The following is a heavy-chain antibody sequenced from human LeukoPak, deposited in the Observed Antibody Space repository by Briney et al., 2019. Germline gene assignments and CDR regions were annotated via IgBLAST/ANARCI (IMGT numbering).Heavy chain of an antibody. Sequence: SVTVSCKASGFTSTSSAVQWVRQARGQRLEWIGWIVVGSGKTNYAQKIQERVTITRDMSTSTAYMELSSLRSEDTAVYYCAADRAGSAYCGGDCYSYWGQGTLVTFSS. D-gene: IGHD2-21*02. CDR3: AADRAGSAYCGGDCYSY. CDR1: GFTSTSSA. J-gene: IGHJ4*02. V-gene: IGHV1-58*01. CDR2: IVVGSGKT.